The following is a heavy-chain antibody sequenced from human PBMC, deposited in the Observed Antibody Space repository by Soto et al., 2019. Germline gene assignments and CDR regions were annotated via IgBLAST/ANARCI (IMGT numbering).Heavy chain of an antibody. CDR3: ATKVRVTNYLYYGMDV. J-gene: IGHJ6*02. CDR2: IAFDGSQE. D-gene: IGHD2-21*02. Sequence: QVQLVESGGGVFQLGRALRLSVEAPGFSFNTSGMHWVRQAPGKGLEWVAVIAFDGSQEFYGDSVRGRFTISRDNSKNTLFLQMKSLTPEDTAVYYCATKVRVTNYLYYGMDVWGQGTKVTVSS. CDR1: GFSFNTSG. V-gene: IGHV3-30*03.